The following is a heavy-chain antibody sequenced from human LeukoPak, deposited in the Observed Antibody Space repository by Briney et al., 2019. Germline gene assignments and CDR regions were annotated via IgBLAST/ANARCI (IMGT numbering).Heavy chain of an antibody. CDR2: IYCVDNT. CDR1: GVTFSSQY. V-gene: IGHV3-53*01. CDR3: ASDLIY. J-gene: IGHJ4*02. D-gene: IGHD3-16*01. Sequence: GGSLRLSCAASGVTFSSQYMNWVRRAPGKGLEWVPVIYCVDNTSYADSKKRRFTKTRDNTKNTVDLQKNTRRAEDTAVYCCASDLIYWGQGTLVTVSS.